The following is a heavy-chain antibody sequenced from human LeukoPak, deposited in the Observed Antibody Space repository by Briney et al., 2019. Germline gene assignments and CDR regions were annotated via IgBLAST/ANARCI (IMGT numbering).Heavy chain of an antibody. Sequence: GGTLRLSCAASGFTFSSYGMSWVRQAPGKGLEWVSAISGSGGSTYYADSVKGRFTISRDNSKNTLYLQMNSLRAEDTAVYYCAKPETYYYGSRFDYWGQGTLVTVSS. CDR2: ISGSGGST. CDR1: GFTFSSYG. V-gene: IGHV3-23*01. D-gene: IGHD3-10*01. CDR3: AKPETYYYGSRFDY. J-gene: IGHJ4*02.